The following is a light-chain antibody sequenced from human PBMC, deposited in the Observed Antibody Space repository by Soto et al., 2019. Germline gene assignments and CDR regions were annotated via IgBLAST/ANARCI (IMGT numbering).Light chain of an antibody. V-gene: IGKV1-39*01. J-gene: IGKJ1*01. CDR1: QSISSY. CDR3: QQSYSTPRT. CDR2: AAS. Sequence: LSASVGDRVTITCRASQSISSYLNWYQQKPGKAPKLLIYAASSLQSGVPSRFSGSGSGTDFALTISSLQPEDFATYYCQQSYSTPRTFGQGTKVDIK.